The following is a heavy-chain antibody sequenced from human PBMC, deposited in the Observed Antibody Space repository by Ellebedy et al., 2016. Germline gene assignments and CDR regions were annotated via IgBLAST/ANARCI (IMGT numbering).Heavy chain of an antibody. V-gene: IGHV4-61*03. J-gene: IGHJ5*02. D-gene: IGHD5-18*01. CDR2: IHNSGST. CDR1: GGSMNSSTFY. Sequence: SETLSLXCSVSGGSMNSSTFYWSWLRQPPGKEPEWIGYIHNSGSTNSNPSLKSRVTISADMSKNHFSLRLTSLTAADTAVYYCARGTGYSYAKWFHPWGQGTLVTVSS. CDR3: ARGTGYSYAKWFHP.